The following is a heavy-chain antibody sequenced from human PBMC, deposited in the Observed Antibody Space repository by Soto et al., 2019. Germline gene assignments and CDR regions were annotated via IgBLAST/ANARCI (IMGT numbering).Heavy chain of an antibody. J-gene: IGHJ6*04. V-gene: IGHV3-74*01. CDR2: INNDGSST. Sequence: GGSLRLSCAASGFSFRTYWMQWARQAPGKGLEWVSRINNDGSSTDYADSVKGRFTISRDNAKDTLYLQMNSLRVEDTATYYCAMGTMDVCGTGTTVTVSS. D-gene: IGHD7-27*01. CDR1: GFSFRTYW. CDR3: AMGTMDV.